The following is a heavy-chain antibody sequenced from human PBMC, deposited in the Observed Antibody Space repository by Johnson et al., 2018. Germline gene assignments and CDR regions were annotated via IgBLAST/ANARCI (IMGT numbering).Heavy chain of an antibody. CDR3: AKDIDVEGTKYGMDV. J-gene: IGHJ6*02. CDR1: GFTFSNFA. Sequence: EVQLVESGGSLVQPGGSLRLSCAASGFTFSNFAMSWVRQAPGKGLEWVPGISGGGGSKYYADSVKGRLTISRDNSKNSLYLQMNSLRTEDTALYYCAKDIDVEGTKYGMDVWGQGTTVTVSS. D-gene: IGHD1-14*01. CDR2: ISGGGGSK. V-gene: IGHV3-43*02.